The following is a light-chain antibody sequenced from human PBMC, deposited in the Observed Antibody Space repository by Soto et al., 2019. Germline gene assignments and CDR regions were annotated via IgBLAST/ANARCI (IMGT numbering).Light chain of an antibody. CDR3: CSYAGSYTYYV. CDR2: DVS. V-gene: IGLV2-11*01. Sequence: QSALTQPRSVSGSPGQSVTISCTGTSSDVGGYNYVSWYQQHTGKAPKLMIYDVSKRPSGVPDRFSGSKSGNTASLTISGLQAEDEAHYYCCSYAGSYTYYVFGTGTKLTVL. CDR1: SSDVGGYNY. J-gene: IGLJ1*01.